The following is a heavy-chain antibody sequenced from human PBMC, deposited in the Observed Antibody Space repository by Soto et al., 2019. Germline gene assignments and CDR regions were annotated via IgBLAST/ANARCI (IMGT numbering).Heavy chain of an antibody. Sequence: QVQLQQWGAGLLKPSETLSLTCSLYSGSFSYFYWSWIRQPPGKGLEWIGEINSRGNTNYNPSLRSRVTISVDTSTRQFSLTVNSVTAADTAVYYCARGGGNPASTNDYWGLGTLVTVSS. CDR1: SGSFSYFY. V-gene: IGHV4-34*01. CDR2: INSRGNT. J-gene: IGHJ4*02. CDR3: ARGGGNPASTNDY. D-gene: IGHD3-16*01.